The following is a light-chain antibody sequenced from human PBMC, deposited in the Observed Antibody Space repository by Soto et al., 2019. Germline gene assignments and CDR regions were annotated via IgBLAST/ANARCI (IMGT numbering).Light chain of an antibody. J-gene: IGLJ1*01. CDR3: SSSTPTRGVV. Sequence: LTQPASVSGSLGQSISISCTEDSSDLTYNSVSWYQHHPHKAPKLIIYDVSYWPSGVSTRFSGSQSAGSASLTISGLQAEDEADYYCSSSTPTRGVVFGSGTKVTVL. V-gene: IGLV2-14*01. CDR1: SSDLTYNS. CDR2: DVS.